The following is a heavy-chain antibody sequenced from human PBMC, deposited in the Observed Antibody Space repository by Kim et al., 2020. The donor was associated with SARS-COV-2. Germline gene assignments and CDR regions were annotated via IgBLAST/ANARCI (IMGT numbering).Heavy chain of an antibody. V-gene: IGHV4-4*08. J-gene: IGHJ4*02. CDR2: T. Sequence: TNYNPTLKRRATVSVDTSKNQFSLKLISVTAADTAVYYCARFYALFDYWGQGTLVTVSS. D-gene: IGHD4-17*01. CDR3: ARFYALFDY.